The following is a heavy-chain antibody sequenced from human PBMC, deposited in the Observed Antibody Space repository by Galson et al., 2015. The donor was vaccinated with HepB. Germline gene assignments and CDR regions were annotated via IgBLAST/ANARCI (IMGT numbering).Heavy chain of an antibody. D-gene: IGHD1-26*01. Sequence: SVKVSCKASGYTFTSYGISWVRQAPGQGLEWMGWISAYNGNTNYAQKLQGRVTMTTDTSTSTAYMELRSLRSDDTAVYYCARVEEWELLGGFDYWGQGTLVTVSS. CDR3: ARVEEWELLGGFDY. CDR1: GYTFTSYG. V-gene: IGHV1-18*01. J-gene: IGHJ4*02. CDR2: ISAYNGNT.